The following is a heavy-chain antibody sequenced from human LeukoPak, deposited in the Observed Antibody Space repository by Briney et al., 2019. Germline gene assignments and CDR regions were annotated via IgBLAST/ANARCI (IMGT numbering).Heavy chain of an antibody. Sequence: GGSLRLSCEASGFTFSNYGMNWVRQAPGKGLEWISYIRPNDGTTHYADSVKGRFTISRDNAKNSLSLQMTSLRADGSAVYYCVRGQTSLDNWFDPWGQGTLVIVSS. V-gene: IGHV3-48*03. CDR3: VRGQTSLDNWFDP. CDR1: GFTFSNYG. J-gene: IGHJ5*02. CDR2: IRPNDGTT.